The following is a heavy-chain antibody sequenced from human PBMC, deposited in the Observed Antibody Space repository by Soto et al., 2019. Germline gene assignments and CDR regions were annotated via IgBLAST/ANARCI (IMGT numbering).Heavy chain of an antibody. Sequence: SETLSLTCTVSGGAVTSGSHCWSWIRQSPGKGLEWIGYIYNSGTTKYNPSLNSRVSISADTSNNQFSLRLTSLTAADTAVYYCAKGRLTSGTVAAGSGGLYYFYGMDVWGQGTTVTVSS. D-gene: IGHD6-13*01. V-gene: IGHV4-61*01. CDR2: IYNSGTT. J-gene: IGHJ6*02. CDR3: AKGRLTSGTVAAGSGGLYYFYGMDV. CDR1: GGAVTSGSHC.